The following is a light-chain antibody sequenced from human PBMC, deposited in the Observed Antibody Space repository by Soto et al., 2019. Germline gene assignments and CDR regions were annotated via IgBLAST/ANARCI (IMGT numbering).Light chain of an antibody. CDR2: DTS. V-gene: IGKV3-15*01. CDR3: QRYNNWPLT. CDR1: QGIGDT. Sequence: ENELINSPSSLSFSPCERATLTCRASQGIGDTLAWYQHKPGQTPRLLIYDTSARATGVPARFSGSRSGPEFTLTINSLQSEDFAIYYCQRYNNWPLTFGGGTKVDIK. J-gene: IGKJ4*01.